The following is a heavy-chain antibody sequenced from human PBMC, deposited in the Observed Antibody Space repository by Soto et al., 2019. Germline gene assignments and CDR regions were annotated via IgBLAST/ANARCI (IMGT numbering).Heavy chain of an antibody. Sequence: EVQLLESGGCLVQPGGSLRLSCAASGFTFSSYAMSWVRQAPGKGLQWVSAVSGSGGSKYYADSVKGRFTVSRDNSENTLYLHMKSQSAEDTSGYNCARVRRHLLSFDAFEYWGQGTLVTVSS. CDR3: ARVRRHLLSFDAFEY. D-gene: IGHD2-15*01. V-gene: IGHV3-23*01. CDR1: GFTFSSYA. J-gene: IGHJ4*02. CDR2: VSGSGGSK.